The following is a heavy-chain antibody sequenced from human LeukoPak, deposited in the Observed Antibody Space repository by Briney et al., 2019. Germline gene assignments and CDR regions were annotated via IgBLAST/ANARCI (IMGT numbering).Heavy chain of an antibody. V-gene: IGHV4-34*01. CDR1: GFTFSSYA. CDR2: INHSGST. CDR3: ARGGSVWGWYRPFDY. J-gene: IGHJ4*02. D-gene: IGHD6-19*01. Sequence: LRLSCAASGFTFSSYAMHWIRQPPGKGLEWIGEINHSGSTNYNPSLKSRVTISVDTSKNQFSLKLSSVTAADTAVYYCARGGSVWGWYRPFDYWGQGTLVTVSS.